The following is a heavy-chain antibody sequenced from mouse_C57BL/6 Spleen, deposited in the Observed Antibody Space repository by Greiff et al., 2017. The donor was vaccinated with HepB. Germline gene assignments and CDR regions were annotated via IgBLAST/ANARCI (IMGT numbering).Heavy chain of an antibody. Sequence: VQLQQSGPGLVAPSQSLSITCNVSGFSLTSYAISWVRQPQGKGLEWLGVIWTGGDTNYNSALKSRLSISKDNSKIQVFFKMNSLQTDDTARYYCARDYVYFDVWGTGTTVTVSS. J-gene: IGHJ1*03. CDR2: IWTGGDT. D-gene: IGHD1-1*01. CDR3: ARDYVYFDV. CDR1: GFSLTSYA. V-gene: IGHV2-9-1*01.